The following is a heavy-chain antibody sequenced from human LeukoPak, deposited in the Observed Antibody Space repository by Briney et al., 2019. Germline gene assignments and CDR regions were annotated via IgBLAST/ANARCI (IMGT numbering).Heavy chain of an antibody. V-gene: IGHV3-48*04. Sequence: PGGSLRLSCAASGFTFSSYGMHWVRQAPGKGLEWVSDISSGSRNINYADSVKGRFTVSRDNAKNSLYLQINSLRAEDTAVYYCARDDGSYSRSPGFDYWGQGTLVTVSS. D-gene: IGHD1-26*01. J-gene: IGHJ4*02. CDR1: GFTFSSYG. CDR3: ARDDGSYSRSPGFDY. CDR2: ISSGSRNI.